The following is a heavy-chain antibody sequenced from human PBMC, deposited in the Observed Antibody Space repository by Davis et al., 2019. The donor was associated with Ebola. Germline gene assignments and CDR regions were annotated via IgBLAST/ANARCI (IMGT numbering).Heavy chain of an antibody. V-gene: IGHV4-59*08. CDR2: IYYSGST. D-gene: IGHD6-13*01. Sequence: SETLSLTCTVSGGSISSYYWSWSRQPPGKGLEWSGYIYYSGSTNYNPSLKSRVTISVDTSKNQFSLKLSSVTAADTAMNYCTRRGTSSWYAGWFDPWGQGTLVTVSS. CDR3: TRRGTSSWYAGWFDP. CDR1: GGSISSYY. J-gene: IGHJ5*02.